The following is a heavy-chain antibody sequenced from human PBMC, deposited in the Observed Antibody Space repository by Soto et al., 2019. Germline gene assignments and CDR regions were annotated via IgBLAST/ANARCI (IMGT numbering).Heavy chain of an antibody. D-gene: IGHD2-8*01. V-gene: IGHV4-38-2*02. Sequence: SETLSLTCVVSSYSISSGFFWAWIRQPPGKGLEWVGSIYHTGDTHYNPSLRSQVSMSVDTSKSHFSLRLTYLTAADTAVYFCARDTNSLDLWGQGILVT. CDR1: SYSISSGFF. CDR2: IYHTGDT. J-gene: IGHJ5*02. CDR3: ARDTNSLDL.